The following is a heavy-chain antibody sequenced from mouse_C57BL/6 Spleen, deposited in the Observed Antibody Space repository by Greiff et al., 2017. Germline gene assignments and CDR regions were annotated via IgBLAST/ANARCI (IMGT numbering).Heavy chain of an antibody. Sequence: QVQLQQPGAELVKPGASVKLSCKASGYTFTSYWITWVKQRPGQGLEWLGAIYPGRGSTNYNEKFKSTATLTVDTSSSTAYLQLSSLTSEYSAVYYWAREMRYEYDVGYAMGDWGKGATVTVSS. CDR2: IYPGRGST. D-gene: IGHD2-4*01. J-gene: IGHJ4*01. CDR3: AREMRYEYDVGYAMGD. CDR1: GYTFTSYW. V-gene: IGHV1-55*01.